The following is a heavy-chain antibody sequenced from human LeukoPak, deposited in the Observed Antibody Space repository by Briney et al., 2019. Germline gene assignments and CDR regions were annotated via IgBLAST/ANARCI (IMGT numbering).Heavy chain of an antibody. Sequence: GGSLRLSCAASGFTFSSYSMNWVRQAPGKGLEWVSSISSSSSYIYYADSVKGRFTISRDNAKYSLYLQMNSLRAEDTAVYYCAVLRGYSYGPTRWGQGTLVTVSS. CDR3: AVLRGYSYGPTR. CDR1: GFTFSSYS. V-gene: IGHV3-21*01. D-gene: IGHD5-18*01. J-gene: IGHJ4*02. CDR2: ISSSSSYI.